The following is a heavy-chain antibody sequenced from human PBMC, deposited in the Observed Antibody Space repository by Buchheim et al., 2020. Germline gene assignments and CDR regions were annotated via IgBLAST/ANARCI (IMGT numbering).Heavy chain of an antibody. Sequence: EVQLVDSGGALVKPGGSLRLSCVASGFTFTSAWMTWVRQAPGEGLEWVGRIKSKSDGGTTDYAAPVNGRFIIPRDDSKDTLYQQMNSLMTEDTGVYYCTRGSIAYGTLDNWGQGTL. CDR3: TRGSIAYGTLDN. D-gene: IGHD4-17*01. V-gene: IGHV3-15*02. J-gene: IGHJ4*02. CDR2: IKSKSDGGTT. CDR1: GFTFTSAW.